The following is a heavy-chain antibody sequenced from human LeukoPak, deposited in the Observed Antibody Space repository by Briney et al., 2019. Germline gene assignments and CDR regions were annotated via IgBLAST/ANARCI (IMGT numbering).Heavy chain of an antibody. V-gene: IGHV5-51*01. Sequence: GESLKISCKGSGYSFTSYWIGWVRQMPGKGLEWMGIIYPGDSDTRYSPSFQGQVTISADKSISTAYLQWSSLKASDTAMYYCASRSLEMATIVPRDAFDIWGQGTMVTVSS. CDR1: GYSFTSYW. J-gene: IGHJ3*02. D-gene: IGHD5-24*01. CDR3: ASRSLEMATIVPRDAFDI. CDR2: IYPGDSDT.